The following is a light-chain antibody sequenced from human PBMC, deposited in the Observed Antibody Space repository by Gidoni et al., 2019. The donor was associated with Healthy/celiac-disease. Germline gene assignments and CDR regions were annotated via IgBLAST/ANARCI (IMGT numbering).Light chain of an antibody. Sequence: EILLTQSPGTLSLSPGERATLSCMASQSVSSSYLAWYQQKPGQAPRLLIYGASSRATGIPDRFSGSGSGTDFTITISRREPEDFAVYYCQQYGSSPLTFGQGTKVEIK. CDR3: QQYGSSPLT. CDR2: GAS. J-gene: IGKJ1*01. V-gene: IGKV3-20*01. CDR1: QSVSSSY.